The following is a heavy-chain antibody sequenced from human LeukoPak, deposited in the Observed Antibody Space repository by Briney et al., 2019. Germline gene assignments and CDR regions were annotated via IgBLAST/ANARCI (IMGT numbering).Heavy chain of an antibody. J-gene: IGHJ5*02. CDR3: ARGITMIPSNWFDP. V-gene: IGHV1-69*04. CDR2: IIPILGIA. D-gene: IGHD3-22*01. CDR1: GGTFSSYA. Sequence: GSSVKVSCKASGGTFSSYAISWVRQAPGQGLEWMGRIIPILGIANYAQKFQGRVTITADKSTSTAYMELSSLRSEDTAVYYCARGITMIPSNWFDPWGQGTLVTVSS.